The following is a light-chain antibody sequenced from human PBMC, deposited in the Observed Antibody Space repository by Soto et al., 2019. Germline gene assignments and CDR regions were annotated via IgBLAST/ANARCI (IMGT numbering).Light chain of an antibody. CDR2: DVS. CDR1: SSDVGGYNY. V-gene: IGLV2-14*01. CDR3: ASYTSSTTYV. Sequence: QSVLPQPASVSVSPGQSITISCTGTSSDVGGYNYVSWYQQHPGKAPKLVISDVSNRPSGISNRFSGSKSGNTASLTISGLQAEDEGDYYCASYTSSTTYVFGTGTKVTVL. J-gene: IGLJ1*01.